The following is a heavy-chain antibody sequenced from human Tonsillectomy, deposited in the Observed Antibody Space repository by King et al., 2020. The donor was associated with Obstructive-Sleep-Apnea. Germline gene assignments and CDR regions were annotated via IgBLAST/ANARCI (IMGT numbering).Heavy chain of an antibody. J-gene: IGHJ6*02. CDR3: ARLGHLYCTSTSCPLPSYYYGLDV. Sequence: VQLVESGGGLVQPGGSLRLSCAASGFTVSNNYMSWVRQTPGKGLEWVSVIYSGGSSYYADSVKGRFTISRDNSKNPLYLQMNSLRAEDTAVYYCARLGHLYCTSTSCPLPSYYYGLDVWGQGTTVTVSS. CDR1: GFTVSNNY. D-gene: IGHD2-2*01. CDR2: IYSGGSS. V-gene: IGHV3-66*04.